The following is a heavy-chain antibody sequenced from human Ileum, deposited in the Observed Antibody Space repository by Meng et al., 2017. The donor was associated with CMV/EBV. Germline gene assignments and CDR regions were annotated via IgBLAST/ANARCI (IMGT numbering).Heavy chain of an antibody. CDR1: DSVSISTES. CDR2: TWYGSKWYY. D-gene: IGHD3-10*01. V-gene: IGHV6-1*01. CDR3: TYGWPLKY. Sequence: QVQLHQSGPGLVKPSQTLSLTGAGDSVSISTESWNWIRQSPSRGLEWLGRTWYGSKWYYEYAVSVKSRITIIPDTSQNQISLQLNSVTPDDTAVYYCTYGWPLKYWGQGSLVTVSS. J-gene: IGHJ4*02.